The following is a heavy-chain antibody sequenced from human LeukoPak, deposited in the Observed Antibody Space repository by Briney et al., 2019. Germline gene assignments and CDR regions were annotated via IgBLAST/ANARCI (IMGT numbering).Heavy chain of an antibody. D-gene: IGHD2-2*01. CDR3: ARAMTRNAFDI. CDR1: GYALIGYY. J-gene: IGHJ3*02. CDR2: INSNTGGP. Sequence: ASVKVSCKTSGYALIGYYIHWVRQAPGRGLEWMGWINSNTGGPNYAQNFQGRVTMSRDTSINTAYMELNRLRSDDTAVYYCARAMTRNAFDIWGQGTVVTVSS. V-gene: IGHV1-2*02.